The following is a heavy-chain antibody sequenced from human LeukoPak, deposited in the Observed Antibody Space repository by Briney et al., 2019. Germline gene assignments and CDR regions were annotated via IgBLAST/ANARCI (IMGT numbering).Heavy chain of an antibody. J-gene: IGHJ3*02. Sequence: PGGSLRLSCAASGFTFSSYAMSWVRQAPGKGLEWVSAISGSGGSTYYADSVKGRFTISRDNSKNTLYLQMNSLRAEDTAVYYCATPYSSGWYEGFDAFDIWGQGTMVTVSS. CDR2: ISGSGGST. CDR1: GFTFSSYA. CDR3: ATPYSSGWYEGFDAFDI. D-gene: IGHD6-19*01. V-gene: IGHV3-23*01.